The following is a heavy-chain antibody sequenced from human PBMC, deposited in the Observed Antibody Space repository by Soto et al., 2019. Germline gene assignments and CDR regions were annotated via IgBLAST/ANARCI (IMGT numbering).Heavy chain of an antibody. Sequence: SETLSLTCAVYGGSFSGYYWSWIRQPPGKGLEWIGEINHSGSANYNPSLKSRVTISVDTSKNQFSLKLSSVTAADTAVYYCARVRAYYGSGRYYTDVWGKGTTVTVSS. CDR1: GGSFSGYY. V-gene: IGHV4-34*01. D-gene: IGHD3-10*01. CDR3: ARVRAYYGSGRYYTDV. CDR2: INHSGSA. J-gene: IGHJ6*03.